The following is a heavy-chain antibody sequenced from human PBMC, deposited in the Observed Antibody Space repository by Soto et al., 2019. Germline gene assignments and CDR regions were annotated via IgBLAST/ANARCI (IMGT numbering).Heavy chain of an antibody. V-gene: IGHV4-30-4*01. CDR1: GGSISSGDYY. Sequence: QVQLQESGPGLVKPSQTLSLTCTVSGGSISSGDYYWSWIHQPPGKGLEWIGYIYYSGSTYYNPSLKGRVTISVDTSKNQFSLKLSSVTAADTAVYYCARDNILGILYGGMDVWGQGTTVTVSS. CDR3: ARDNILGILYGGMDV. J-gene: IGHJ6*02. CDR2: IYYSGST. D-gene: IGHD3-3*01.